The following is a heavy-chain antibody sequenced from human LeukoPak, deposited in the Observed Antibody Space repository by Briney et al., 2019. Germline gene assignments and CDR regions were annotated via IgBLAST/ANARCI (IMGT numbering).Heavy chain of an antibody. CDR2: INPNSGGT. CDR3: AAFSVGATIPFDY. J-gene: IGHJ4*02. CDR1: GYTFTGYY. V-gene: IGHV1-2*06. D-gene: IGHD1-26*01. Sequence: GASVKVSCKASGYTFTGYYMHWVRQAPGQGLGWMGRINPNSGGTNYAQKFQGRVTMTRDTSISTAYMELSRLRSDDTAVYYCAAFSVGATIPFDYWGQGTLVTVSS.